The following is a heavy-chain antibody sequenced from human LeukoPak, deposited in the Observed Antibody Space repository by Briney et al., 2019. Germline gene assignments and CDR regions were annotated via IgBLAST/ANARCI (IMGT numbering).Heavy chain of an antibody. Sequence: GASVKVSCKASGYTFTSYVISWVRQAPGQGLEWMGWISAYNGNTNYAQKLQGRVTMTTDTSTSTAYMELRSLRSDDTAVYYCARDRAGYSYGTFDYWGQGTLVTVSS. CDR3: ARDRAGYSYGTFDY. V-gene: IGHV1-18*01. J-gene: IGHJ4*02. D-gene: IGHD5-18*01. CDR2: ISAYNGNT. CDR1: GYTFTSYV.